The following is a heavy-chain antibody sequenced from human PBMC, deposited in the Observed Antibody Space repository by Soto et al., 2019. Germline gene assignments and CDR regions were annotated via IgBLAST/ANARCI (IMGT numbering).Heavy chain of an antibody. CDR1: GDSVTSGSYY. CDR2: ISYTGRT. V-gene: IGHV4-61*03. D-gene: IGHD7-27*01. J-gene: IGHJ6*02. Sequence: SETLSLTCIVSGDSVTSGSYYWTWLRQPPGKGLEWIGYISYTGRTKYNPYLQSRVTISVDTSKNDFSLNLSSVTAEDTAVYFCAREWGLLPYYVMNVWGHGNAVTVSS. CDR3: AREWGLLPYYVMNV.